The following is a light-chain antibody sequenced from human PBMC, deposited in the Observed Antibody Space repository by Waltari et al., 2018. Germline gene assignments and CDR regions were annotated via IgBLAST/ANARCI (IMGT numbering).Light chain of an antibody. V-gene: IGLV3-19*01. Sequence: SSELTQDPAVSVALGQTVRITCQGDSIRSYYASWYQQKPGQAPFLVIYGQNTRPSGSPGRFCGSSSGNTAAVTVAGARAVDEADYCGNSRDSGGNHLYVFGTGTKVTVL. J-gene: IGLJ1*01. CDR3: NSRDSGGNHLYV. CDR1: SIRSYY. CDR2: GQN.